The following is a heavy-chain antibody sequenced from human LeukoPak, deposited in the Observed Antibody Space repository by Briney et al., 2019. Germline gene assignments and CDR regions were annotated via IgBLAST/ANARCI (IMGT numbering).Heavy chain of an antibody. CDR2: INPSGGST. D-gene: IGHD2-2*01. V-gene: IGHV1-46*01. CDR3: AREVTNCSSTSCYLDY. Sequence: ASVKVSCKASGYTFTSYYMHWVRQAPGQGLEWMGIINPSGGSTSYAQKFQGRVTMTRDTSTSTVYMELSSLRSEDTAVYYCAREVTNCSSTSCYLDYWGQGTLVTVSS. J-gene: IGHJ4*02. CDR1: GYTFTSYY.